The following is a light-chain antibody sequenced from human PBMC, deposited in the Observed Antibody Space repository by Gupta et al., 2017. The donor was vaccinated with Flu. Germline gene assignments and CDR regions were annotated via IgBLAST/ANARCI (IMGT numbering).Light chain of an antibody. Sequence: PSSLSASVGDRVTITCRASQSITSYLNWYQQKTGKAPNLLTYAASNLQSGVPSRFSGSGSGTDFTLTINSLQPEDFATYYCQQSYSIPYTFGQGTKLEIK. CDR2: AAS. V-gene: IGKV1-39*01. J-gene: IGKJ2*01. CDR1: QSITSY. CDR3: QQSYSIPYT.